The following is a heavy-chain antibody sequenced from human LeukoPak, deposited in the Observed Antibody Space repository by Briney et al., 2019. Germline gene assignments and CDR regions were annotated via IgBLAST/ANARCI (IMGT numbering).Heavy chain of an antibody. D-gene: IGHD6-19*01. J-gene: IGHJ6*02. CDR2: ISSSSSYI. Sequence: PGGSLRLSCAASGFTFSSYSMNWVRQAPGKGLEWVSPISSSSSYIYYADSVKGRFTISRDNAKNSLYLQMNSLRAEDTAVYYCARGSSGWYSTLMDVWGQGTTVTVSS. CDR1: GFTFSSYS. V-gene: IGHV3-21*01. CDR3: ARGSSGWYSTLMDV.